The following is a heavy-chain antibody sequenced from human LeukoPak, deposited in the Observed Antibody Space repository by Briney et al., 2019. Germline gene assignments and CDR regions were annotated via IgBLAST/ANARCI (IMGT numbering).Heavy chain of an antibody. V-gene: IGHV1-69*04. CDR1: GGTFSSYA. Sequence: SVKVSCKASGGTFSSYAISWVRQAPGQGLEWMGRIIPILGIANYAQKFQGRVTITADKSTSTAYMELSSLRSEDTAVYYCARVGYPYYYYYGMDVWGQGTTVTVSS. J-gene: IGHJ6*02. CDR3: ARVGYPYYYYYGMDV. D-gene: IGHD5-12*01. CDR2: IIPILGIA.